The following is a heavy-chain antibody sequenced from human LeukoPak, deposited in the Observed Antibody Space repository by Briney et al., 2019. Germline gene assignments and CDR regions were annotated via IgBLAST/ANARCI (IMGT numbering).Heavy chain of an antibody. CDR1: GFTFSTYA. V-gene: IGHV3-23*01. CDR2: ITGNGGST. Sequence: GGSLRLSCAASGFTFSTYAMTWVRQAPGKGLDWVSGITGNGGSTYYADSVKGRFTISRDNSKNMLYLQMDSLRAEDTAIYYRAKESSQWLVPYWGRGTLVTVSS. CDR3: AKESSQWLVPY. D-gene: IGHD6-19*01. J-gene: IGHJ4*02.